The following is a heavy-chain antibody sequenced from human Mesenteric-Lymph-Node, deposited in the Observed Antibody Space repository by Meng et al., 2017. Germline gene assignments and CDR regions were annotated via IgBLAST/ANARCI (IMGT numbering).Heavy chain of an antibody. J-gene: IGHJ6*02. CDR2: IYYSGST. D-gene: IGHD2-21*01. Sequence: SETLSLTCTVSGGSISSYYWSWIRQPPGKGLEWIGYIYYSGSTNYNPSLKSRVTISVDTSKNQFSLKLSSVTAADTAVYYCARDRIGGYYYYYYGMDVWGQGTTVTVSS. CDR3: ARDRIGGYYYYYYGMDV. V-gene: IGHV4-59*01. CDR1: GGSISSYY.